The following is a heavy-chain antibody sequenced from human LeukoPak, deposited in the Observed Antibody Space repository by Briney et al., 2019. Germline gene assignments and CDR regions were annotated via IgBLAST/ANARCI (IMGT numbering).Heavy chain of an antibody. D-gene: IGHD2-15*01. V-gene: IGHV3-30*18. J-gene: IGHJ4*02. CDR2: ISYDTRNK. CDR1: GFTFSSYG. Sequence: PGRSLRLSCAASGFTFSSYGMHWVRQAPGKGLEWVAVISYDTRNKYYGDSVKGRFTISRDNSKNTLFLQMNNLRAEDTAVYYCAKDKTRSGRSFFDYWGQGTLVTVSS. CDR3: AKDKTRSGRSFFDY.